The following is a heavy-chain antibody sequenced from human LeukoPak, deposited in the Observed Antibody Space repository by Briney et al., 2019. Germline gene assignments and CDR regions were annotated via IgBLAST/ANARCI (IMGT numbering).Heavy chain of an antibody. J-gene: IGHJ4*02. CDR3: ARVGMYSSRWYEDGY. Sequence: PGGSLRLSCAASGFTLISNSMNCVRQAPGKGLEWVSSISSSSSYIYYADSVKGRFTISRDNTKNSLYLQMNSLRAEDTAVYYCARVGMYSSRWYEDGYWGQGTLATVSS. CDR1: GFTLISNS. V-gene: IGHV3-21*01. D-gene: IGHD6-13*01. CDR2: ISSSSSYI.